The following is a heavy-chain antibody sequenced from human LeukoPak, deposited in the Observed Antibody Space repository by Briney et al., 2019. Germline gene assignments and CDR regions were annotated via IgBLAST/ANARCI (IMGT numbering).Heavy chain of an antibody. J-gene: IGHJ4*02. CDR3: ARLALIGLDY. CDR1: GGSISSSSYY. CDR2: IYYSGST. D-gene: IGHD3-16*02. V-gene: IGHV4-39*01. Sequence: SETLSLTCTVSGGSISSSSYYWGWIRQPPGKGLEWIGSIYYSGSTYYNPSLKSRVTISVDTTKNQFSLKLSSVTAADTAVYYCARLALIGLDYWGQGTLVTVSS.